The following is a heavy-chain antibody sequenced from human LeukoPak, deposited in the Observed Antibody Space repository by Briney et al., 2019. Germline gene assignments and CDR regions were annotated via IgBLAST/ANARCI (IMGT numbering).Heavy chain of an antibody. V-gene: IGHV1-2*02. CDR2: INPNSGGT. D-gene: IGHD3-3*01. CDR3: ARGGQDALSRYYDFWTGLPFDI. J-gene: IGHJ3*02. CDR1: GYTFTDYY. Sequence: ASVKVSCKASGYTFTDYYMHWVRQAPGQGLEWMGWINPNSGGTNYAQKFQGRVTMTRDTSIDTAYMDLSRLRSDDTAVYYCARGGQDALSRYYDFWTGLPFDIWGQGTVVTVSS.